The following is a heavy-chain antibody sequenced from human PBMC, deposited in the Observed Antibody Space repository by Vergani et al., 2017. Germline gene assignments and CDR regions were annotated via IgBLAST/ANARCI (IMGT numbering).Heavy chain of an antibody. V-gene: IGHV3-30*01. D-gene: IGHD3-3*01. J-gene: IGHJ4*02. CDR2: ISYDGSNK. CDR1: GFTFSSYA. Sequence: QVQLVESGGGVVQPGRSLRLSCAASGFTFSSYAMHWVRQAPGKGLEWVAVISYDGSNKYYADSVKGRFTISRDNSKNTLYLQMNSLRAEDTAVYYCARGTGVNFDYWGQGTLVTVSS. CDR3: ARGTGVNFDY.